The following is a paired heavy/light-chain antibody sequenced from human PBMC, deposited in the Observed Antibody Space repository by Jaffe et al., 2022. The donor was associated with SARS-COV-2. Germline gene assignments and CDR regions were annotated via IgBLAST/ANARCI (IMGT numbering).Heavy chain of an antibody. Sequence: QVQLVQSGAEMKKPGASVKVSCKVSGYTLTELSMHWVRQAPGKGLEWMGGFDPADGETIYALKFQGRVTMTEDTSAETAYMELSSLRSEDTAVYFCATAPAITGTPTLYYYYYGMDVWGQGTTVTVSS. CDR3: ATAPAITGTPTLYYYYYGMDV. V-gene: IGHV1-24*01. CDR1: GYTLTELS. CDR2: FDPADGET. D-gene: IGHD1-7*01. J-gene: IGHJ6*02.
Light chain of an antibody. J-gene: IGLJ1*01. CDR3: SSYAGSNGYV. CDR1: SSDVGGYNY. Sequence: QSALTQPPSASGSPGQSVTISCTGASSDVGGYNYVSWYQQHPGKAPKLMIYEVSKRPSGVPDRFSGSKSGNTASLTVSGLQAEDEADYYCSSYAGSNGYVFGTGTKVTVL. V-gene: IGLV2-8*01. CDR2: EVS.